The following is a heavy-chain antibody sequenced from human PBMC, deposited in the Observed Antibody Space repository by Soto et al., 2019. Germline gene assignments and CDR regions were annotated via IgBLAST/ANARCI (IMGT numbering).Heavy chain of an antibody. V-gene: IGHV3-21*01. J-gene: IGHJ5*02. CDR2: ISRGSDYI. Sequence: EVQLVESGGSLVKPGGSLRLTCAASGFTFSGYTMNWVRQAPGKGLEWVSSISRGSDYIFYADSVKGRFTISRDNARNTLYLQMSSLRAEDTAVYYCAKDSGCVDDACAYDPWGQGTLVTVPS. D-gene: IGHD2-21*02. CDR1: GFTFSGYT. CDR3: AKDSGCVDDACAYDP.